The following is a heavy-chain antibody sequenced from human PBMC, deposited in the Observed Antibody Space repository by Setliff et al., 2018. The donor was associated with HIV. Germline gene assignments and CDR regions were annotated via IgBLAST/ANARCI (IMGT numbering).Heavy chain of an antibody. CDR1: GYTFTGYY. CDR2: INPNSGGT. CDR3: ARDGGYSSGWDFDD. V-gene: IGHV1-2*02. D-gene: IGHD6-19*01. Sequence: ASVKVSCKASGYTFTGYYMHWVRQAPGQGLEWMGWINPNSGGTNYAQKFQGRVTMTRDTSISTAYMELSRLRSDDTAVYYCARDGGYSSGWDFDDWGQGTLVTVSS. J-gene: IGHJ4*02.